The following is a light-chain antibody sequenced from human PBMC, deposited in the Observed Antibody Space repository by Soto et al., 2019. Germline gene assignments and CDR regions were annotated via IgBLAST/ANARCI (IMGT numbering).Light chain of an antibody. CDR2: EVS. Sequence: QSALTQPASVSVSPGQSITISCIGTSSDVGGYNYVSWYQQHPGKAPKLMIYEVSNRPSGVSDRFSGSKSGNTASLTISGLQAEDEADYYCGSYTSSRIYVFGAGTKVTVL. CDR3: GSYTSSRIYV. CDR1: SSDVGGYNY. J-gene: IGLJ1*01. V-gene: IGLV2-14*01.